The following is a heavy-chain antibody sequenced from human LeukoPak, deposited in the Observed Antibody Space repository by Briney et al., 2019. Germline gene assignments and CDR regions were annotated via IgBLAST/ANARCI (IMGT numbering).Heavy chain of an antibody. Sequence: PGGSLRLSCAASGFTFSSYAMHWVRLAPGKGLEWVAVISYDGSNKYYADSVKGRFTISRDNSKNTLYLQMNSLRAEDTAVYYCARDLARAVIVVVIGYYFDYWGQGTLVTVSS. V-gene: IGHV3-30-3*01. CDR3: ARDLARAVIVVVIGYYFDY. D-gene: IGHD3-22*01. CDR2: ISYDGSNK. J-gene: IGHJ4*02. CDR1: GFTFSSYA.